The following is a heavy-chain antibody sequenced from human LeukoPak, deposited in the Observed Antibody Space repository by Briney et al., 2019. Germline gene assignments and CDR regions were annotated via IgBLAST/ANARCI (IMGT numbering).Heavy chain of an antibody. CDR1: GFTFSTFG. CDR3: ARASGPFDY. D-gene: IGHD3-10*01. CDR2: IWFDGNNK. V-gene: IGHV3-33*01. Sequence: PGRSLRLSCAASGFTFSTFGMHWVRQAPGKGLEWVAVIWFDGNNKYYSDSVKGRFTISRDNSKNTLYLQMNSLRAEDTAVYSCARASGPFDYWGQGTLVTVSS. J-gene: IGHJ4*02.